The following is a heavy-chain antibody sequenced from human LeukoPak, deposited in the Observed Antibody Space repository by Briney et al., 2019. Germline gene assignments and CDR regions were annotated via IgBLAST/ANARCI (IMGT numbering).Heavy chain of an antibody. CDR1: GFTVSSNY. D-gene: IGHD4-17*01. J-gene: IGHJ4*02. Sequence: GGSLRLSCAASGFTVSSNYMNWVRQAPGKGLEWVSVINSGGTTHYADSVKGRFTISRDNSKNTLYLQMNSLRAEDTAVYYCARSDYGDYAIFDFWGQGTLVTVSS. CDR3: ARSDYGDYAIFDF. V-gene: IGHV3-53*01. CDR2: INSGGTT.